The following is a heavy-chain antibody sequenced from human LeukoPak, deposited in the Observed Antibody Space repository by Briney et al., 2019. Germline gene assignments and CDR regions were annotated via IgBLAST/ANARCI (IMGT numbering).Heavy chain of an antibody. CDR1: GFTFSSYS. V-gene: IGHV3-23*01. CDR2: ISVSGYST. J-gene: IGHJ5*02. D-gene: IGHD2-8*02. CDR3: AKDVWWSVS. Sequence: GGSLRLSCAASGFTFSSYSMNWVRQAPGKGLEWVSAISVSGYSTYYADSVKGRFTISRDNSKNTLYLQINSLRAEDTAIYYCAKDVWWSVSWGQGTLVTVSS.